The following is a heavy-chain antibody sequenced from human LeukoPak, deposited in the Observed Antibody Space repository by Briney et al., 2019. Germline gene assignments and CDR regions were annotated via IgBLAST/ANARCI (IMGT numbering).Heavy chain of an antibody. CDR3: ARDEAYAFDI. J-gene: IGHJ3*02. V-gene: IGHV3-48*02. CDR2: ISSGSNTM. CDR1: GFTFNSYS. Sequence: GGSLRLSCAASGFTFNSYSMNWVRQAPGKGLEWVSYISSGSNTMYYADSVKGRFTISRDNAKSSLYLQMNSLRDEDTAVYYCARDEAYAFDIWGQGTMVTVSS.